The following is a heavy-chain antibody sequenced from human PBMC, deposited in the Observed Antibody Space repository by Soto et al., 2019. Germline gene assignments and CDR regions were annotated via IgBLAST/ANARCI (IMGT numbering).Heavy chain of an antibody. V-gene: IGHV4-34*01. D-gene: IGHD5-18*01. CDR3: ARRDEDTAMVRDYYYYGMDV. Sequence: SETLSLTCAVYGGSFSGYYWSWIRQPPGKGLEWIGEINHSGSTNYNPSLKSRVTISVDTSKNQFTLKLSSGTAADTAVYYCARRDEDTAMVRDYYYYGMDVWGQGTTVTVSS. CDR1: GGSFSGYY. CDR2: INHSGST. J-gene: IGHJ6*02.